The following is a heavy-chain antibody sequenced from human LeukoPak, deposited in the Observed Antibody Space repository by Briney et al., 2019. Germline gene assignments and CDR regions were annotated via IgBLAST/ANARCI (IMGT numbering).Heavy chain of an antibody. D-gene: IGHD3-3*01. CDR2: ISSSSSTI. V-gene: IGHV3-48*01. CDR3: ARARITIFGVVQASANWFDP. Sequence: PGGSLRLSCAASGFTFSSYSMNWVRQAPGKGLEWVSYISSSSSTIYYADSVKGRFTISRDNAKHSLYLQMNSLRAEDTAVYYCARARITIFGVVQASANWFDPWGQGTLVTVSS. J-gene: IGHJ5*02. CDR1: GFTFSSYS.